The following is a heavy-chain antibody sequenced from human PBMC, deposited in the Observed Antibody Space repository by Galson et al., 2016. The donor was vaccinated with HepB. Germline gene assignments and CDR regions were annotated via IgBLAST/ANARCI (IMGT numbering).Heavy chain of an antibody. J-gene: IGHJ6*03. V-gene: IGHV3-23*01. CDR2: ISGTADAT. CDR3: AKMRGHPTYHYHMDV. Sequence: SLRLSCAASGFTFSNFAMSWVRQAPGRGLEWVSGISGTADATYYADSVRGRFTISRDNSKNTLYLQMNSLRADDTAIYYCAKMRGHPTYHYHMDVWGKWTTVTVSS. CDR1: GFTFSNFA.